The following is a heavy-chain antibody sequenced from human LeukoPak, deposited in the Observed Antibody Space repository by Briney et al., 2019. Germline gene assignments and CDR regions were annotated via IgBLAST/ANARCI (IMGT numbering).Heavy chain of an antibody. J-gene: IGHJ3*02. CDR1: GFTLSKSW. D-gene: IGHD2-2*01. Sequence: PGGSLRLSCAASGFTLSKSWMYWVRQAPGKGLEWVSSISSSSSYIYYADSVKGRFTISRDNAKNSLYLQMNSLRAEDTAVYYCARFLQAMPVAFDIWGQGTMVTVSS. CDR3: ARFLQAMPVAFDI. CDR2: ISSSSSYI. V-gene: IGHV3-21*01.